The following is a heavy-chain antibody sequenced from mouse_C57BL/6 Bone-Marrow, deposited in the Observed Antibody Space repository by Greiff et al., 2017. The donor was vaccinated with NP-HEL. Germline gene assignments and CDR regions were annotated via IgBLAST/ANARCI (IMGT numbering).Heavy chain of an antibody. Sequence: QVQLQQPGPELVKPGASVKLSCKASGYTFTSYWMHWVKQRPGQGLEWIGNINPSNGGTNYNEKFKSKATLTVDKSSSTAYMQLSSLTSEDSAVYYCARSRTVVANFDYWGQGTTLTVSS. D-gene: IGHD1-1*01. CDR3: ARSRTVVANFDY. CDR2: INPSNGGT. V-gene: IGHV1-53*01. J-gene: IGHJ2*01. CDR1: GYTFTSYW.